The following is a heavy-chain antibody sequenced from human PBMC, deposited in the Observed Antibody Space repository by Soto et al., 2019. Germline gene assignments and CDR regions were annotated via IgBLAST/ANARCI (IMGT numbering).Heavy chain of an antibody. D-gene: IGHD6-13*01. J-gene: IGHJ6*02. Sequence: AASVKVSCKASGFTFTSSAVQWVRQARGQRLEWIGWIVVGSGNTNYAQKFQERVTITRDMSTSTAYMELSSLRSEDTAVYYCAAGASLSSSWYIAYYYYSGMDVWGQGTTVTVSS. V-gene: IGHV1-58*01. CDR1: GFTFTSSA. CDR3: AAGASLSSSWYIAYYYYSGMDV. CDR2: IVVGSGNT.